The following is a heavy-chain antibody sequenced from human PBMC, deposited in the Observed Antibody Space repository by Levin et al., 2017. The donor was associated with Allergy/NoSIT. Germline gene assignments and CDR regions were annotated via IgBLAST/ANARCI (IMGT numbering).Heavy chain of an antibody. CDR3: AKGFRGAFDI. CDR1: GDSVASNSGA. V-gene: IGHV6-1*01. D-gene: IGHD3-10*01. CDR2: TYYRSKWYN. J-gene: IGHJ3*02. Sequence: KASETLSLTCAISGDSVASNSGAWNWIRQSPSRGPEWLGRTYYRSKWYNEYAVSVSSRMTINPDTSKNQFSLQLNSVTPEDTAVYYCAKGFRGAFDIWDQGTMVTVSS.